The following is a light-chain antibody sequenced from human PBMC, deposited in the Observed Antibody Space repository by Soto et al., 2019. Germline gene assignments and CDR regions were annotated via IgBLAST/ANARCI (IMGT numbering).Light chain of an antibody. CDR3: AAWDDSLNGQVV. V-gene: IGLV1-44*01. CDR2: SNN. J-gene: IGLJ2*01. CDR1: SSNIGSNT. Sequence: QSVLTQPPSASVTPGQRVTISCSGSSSNIGSNTVNWYLQLPGTAPKLLIYSNNQRPSGVPDRFSGSKSGTSASLAISGLQSEDEADYYCAAWDDSLNGQVVFGGGTKVTVL.